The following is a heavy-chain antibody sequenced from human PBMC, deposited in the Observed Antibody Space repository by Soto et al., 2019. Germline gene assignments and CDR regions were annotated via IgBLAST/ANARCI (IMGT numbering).Heavy chain of an antibody. J-gene: IGHJ6*02. CDR1: GFTFSSYS. D-gene: IGHD3-10*01. CDR3: ARSSGSYFYYGMDV. V-gene: IGHV3-48*01. CDR2: ISSSSSTI. Sequence: GGSLRFSCAASGFTFSSYSMNWVRQAPGKGLEWVSYISSSSSTIYYADSVKGRFTISRDNAKNSLYLQMNSLRAEDTAVYYCARSSGSYFYYGMDVWGQGTTVTVSS.